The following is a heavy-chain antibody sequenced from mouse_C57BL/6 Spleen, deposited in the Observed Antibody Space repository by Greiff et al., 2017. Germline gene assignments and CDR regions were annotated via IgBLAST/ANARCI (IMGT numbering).Heavy chain of an antibody. CDR3: ARVYDYERRYYFDD. Sequence: VQLKQSGPELVKPGASVKISCKASGYSFTDYNMNWVKQSNGKSLEWIGVINPNYGTTSYNQKFKGKATLTVDQSSSTAYMQLNSLTSEDSAVYYCARVYDYERRYYFDDWGQGTTLTVSS. CDR1: GYSFTDYN. CDR2: INPNYGTT. D-gene: IGHD2-4*01. J-gene: IGHJ2*01. V-gene: IGHV1-39*01.